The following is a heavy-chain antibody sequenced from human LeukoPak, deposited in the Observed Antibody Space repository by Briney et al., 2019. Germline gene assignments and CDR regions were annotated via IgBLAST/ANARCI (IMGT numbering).Heavy chain of an antibody. V-gene: IGHV3-74*01. D-gene: IGHD7-27*01. CDR2: INSDGSST. CDR1: GFTFSSYW. J-gene: IGHJ4*02. CDR3: ARGPSGWGSLDS. Sequence: GSLRLSCAASGFTFSSYWMHWVRQAPGKGLVWVSRINSDGSSTNYADSVKGRFTISRDNAKNTLYLQVKSLRAEDTAVYYCARGPSGWGSLDSWGQGTLVTVSS.